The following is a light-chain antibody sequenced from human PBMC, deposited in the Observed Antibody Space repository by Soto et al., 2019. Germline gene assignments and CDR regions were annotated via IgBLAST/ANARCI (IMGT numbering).Light chain of an antibody. CDR1: QGISNW. J-gene: IGKJ1*01. CDR2: VVS. V-gene: IGKV1-12*01. CDR3: QQATNFPV. Sequence: DIPMTQSPSSVSASVGDRVTITCRASQGISNWFAWYQHKPGKAPRLLIYVVSSLKSGVPSRFSGSGSGTDFTLTISSLQPEDVGTYYCQQATNFPVFGQGTKVEIK.